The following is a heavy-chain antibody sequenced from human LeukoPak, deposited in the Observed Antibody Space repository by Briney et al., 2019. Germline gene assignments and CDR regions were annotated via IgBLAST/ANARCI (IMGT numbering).Heavy chain of an antibody. CDR3: ARDGYYYDSSGYSPFDY. CDR1: GFTFRSYE. Sequence: PGGSLRLSXAASGFTFRSYEMNWVRQAPGKGLEWVSYISSSGSTIYYADSVKGRFTISRDNAKNSLYLQMNSLRAEDTAVYYCARDGYYYDSSGYSPFDYWGQGTLVTVSS. J-gene: IGHJ4*02. D-gene: IGHD3-22*01. CDR2: ISSSGSTI. V-gene: IGHV3-48*03.